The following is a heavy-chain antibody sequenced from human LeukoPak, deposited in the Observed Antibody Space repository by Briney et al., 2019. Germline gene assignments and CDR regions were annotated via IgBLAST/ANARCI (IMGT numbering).Heavy chain of an antibody. Sequence: ASVKVSCKASGYTFTSYGISWVRQAPGQGLEWMGWISAYNGNTNYAQKLQGRVTMTTDTSTSTAYMELRSLRSDDTAVYYCARVTRITMIVVVILDAFDIWGQGTMVTVSP. CDR2: ISAYNGNT. D-gene: IGHD3-22*01. J-gene: IGHJ3*02. CDR1: GYTFTSYG. V-gene: IGHV1-18*01. CDR3: ARVTRITMIVVVILDAFDI.